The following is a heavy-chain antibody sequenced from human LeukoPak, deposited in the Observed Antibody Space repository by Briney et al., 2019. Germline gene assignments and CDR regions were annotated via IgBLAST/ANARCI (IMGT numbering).Heavy chain of an antibody. CDR1: GGTFSSYA. CDR3: ARDGDYGDYADDY. CDR2: IIPIFGTA. D-gene: IGHD4-17*01. Sequence: SVKVSCKASGGTFSSYAISWVRQAPGQGLEWMGRIIPIFGTANYAQKFQGRVTITTDESTSTAYMELSSLRSEDAAVYYCARDGDYGDYADDYWGQGTLVTVSS. J-gene: IGHJ4*02. V-gene: IGHV1-69*05.